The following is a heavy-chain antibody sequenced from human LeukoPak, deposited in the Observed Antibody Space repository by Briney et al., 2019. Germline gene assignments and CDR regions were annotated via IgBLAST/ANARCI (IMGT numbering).Heavy chain of an antibody. D-gene: IGHD3-22*01. V-gene: IGHV1-69*05. CDR1: GGTFSSYA. J-gene: IGHJ4*02. CDR3: ARHYDSSGYSLTAFDY. Sequence: SVKVSCKASGGTFSSYAIGWVRQAPGQGLEWIGGIIPIFGTANYAQKFQGRVTITTDESTSTAYMELSSLRSEDTAVYYCARHYDSSGYSLTAFDYWGQGTLVTVSS. CDR2: IIPIFGTA.